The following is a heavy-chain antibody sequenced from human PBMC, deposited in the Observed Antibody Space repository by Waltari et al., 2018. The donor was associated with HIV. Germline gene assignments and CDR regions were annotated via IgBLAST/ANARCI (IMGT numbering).Heavy chain of an antibody. CDR2: INTKTGNP. Sequence: QVQLVQSGSELKKPRASVQVSCKASGYPLPNSATNWVRQAPGQGLEWVGWINTKTGNPTYAQGFTGRFVFSLDTSVSTAYLQISSLKAEDTAVYYCARGPGRSLDYWGQGTLVTVSS. CDR3: ARGPGRSLDY. CDR1: GYPLPNSA. V-gene: IGHV7-4-1*02. D-gene: IGHD3-10*01. J-gene: IGHJ4*02.